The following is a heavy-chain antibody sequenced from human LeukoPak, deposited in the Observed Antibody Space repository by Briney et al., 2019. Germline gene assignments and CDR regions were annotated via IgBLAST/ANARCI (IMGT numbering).Heavy chain of an antibody. D-gene: IGHD2-21*01. CDR1: GYSISSGYY. Sequence: PSETLSLTCTVSGYSISSGYYWGWIRQPPGKGLEWIGSIYHSGSTYYNPSLKSRVTISVDTSKNQFSLKLSSVTAADTAVYYYARFASRHAFDIWGQGTMVTVSS. CDR2: IYHSGST. V-gene: IGHV4-38-2*02. CDR3: ARFASRHAFDI. J-gene: IGHJ3*02.